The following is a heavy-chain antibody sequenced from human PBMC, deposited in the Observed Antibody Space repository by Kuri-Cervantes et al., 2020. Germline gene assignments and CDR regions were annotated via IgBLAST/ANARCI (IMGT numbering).Heavy chain of an antibody. CDR2: ISGSGGST. Sequence: GESLKISCAASGFTFSSYAMSWVRQAPGKGLEWVSAISGSGGSTYYADSVKGRFTISRDNSKNTLYLQMNSLRAEDSAVYYCAKDLHYGFWSGYPNWFDPWGQGTLVTVSS. J-gene: IGHJ5*02. D-gene: IGHD3-3*01. CDR1: GFTFSSYA. V-gene: IGHV3-23*01. CDR3: AKDLHYGFWSGYPNWFDP.